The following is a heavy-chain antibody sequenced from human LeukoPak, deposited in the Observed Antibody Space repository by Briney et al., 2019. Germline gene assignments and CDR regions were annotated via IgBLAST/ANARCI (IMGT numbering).Heavy chain of an antibody. CDR2: ISYDGSSK. J-gene: IGHJ4*02. V-gene: IGHV3-30-3*01. CDR3: ASSSVPADWLLIDY. D-gene: IGHD3-9*01. Sequence: LRLSCAASGFTFSSYAMHWVRQAPGKGLEWVAVISYDGSSKYYADSVKGRFTISRDNSKNTLYLQMNSLRAEDTAVYYCASSSVPADWLLIDYWGQGTLVTVSS. CDR1: GFTFSSYA.